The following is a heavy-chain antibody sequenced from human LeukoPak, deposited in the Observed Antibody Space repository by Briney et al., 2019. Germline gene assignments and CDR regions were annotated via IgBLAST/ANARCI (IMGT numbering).Heavy chain of an antibody. CDR1: GYSISSGYY. D-gene: IGHD5-18*01. V-gene: IGHV4-61*01. Sequence: PSETLSLTCTVSGYSISSGYYWGWIGRPPGKGRGGIGYIYYSGSTNYNPSLKSRVTISVDTSKNQFSLKLSSVTAADTAVYYCARMVRGYSYGPYYYYMDVWGKGTTVTVSS. J-gene: IGHJ6*03. CDR3: ARMVRGYSYGPYYYYMDV. CDR2: IYYSGST.